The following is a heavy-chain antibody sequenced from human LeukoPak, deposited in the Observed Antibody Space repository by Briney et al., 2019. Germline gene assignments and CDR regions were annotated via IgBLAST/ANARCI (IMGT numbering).Heavy chain of an antibody. CDR1: GVSLSGSTYF. J-gene: IGHJ3*02. CDR2: IFESGST. CDR3: ARTGFVGTTDHDAFEI. V-gene: IGHV4-39*01. Sequence: SETLSLTCTVSGVSLSGSTYFWGWIRHPPGKGLEWCGSIFESGSTYYNPSLKSRVTIAVDTSRNQFSLRLTSVTPTDTAVYYCARTGFVGTTDHDAFEIWGQGTLVTVSS. D-gene: IGHD1-26*01.